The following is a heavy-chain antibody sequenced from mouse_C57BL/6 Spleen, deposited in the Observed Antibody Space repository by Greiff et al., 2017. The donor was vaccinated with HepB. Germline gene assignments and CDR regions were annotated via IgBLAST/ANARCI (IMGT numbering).Heavy chain of an antibody. Sequence: EVQLQQSGPGMVKPSQSLSLTCTVTGYSITSGYDWHWIRHFPGNNLEWMGYISYSGSTNYNPSLKSRISITHDTSKNHFFLKLNSVTTEDTATYYCARDGGLMRGYFDVWGTGTTVTVSS. D-gene: IGHD3-3*01. CDR3: ARDGGLMRGYFDV. CDR1: GYSITSGYD. J-gene: IGHJ1*03. CDR2: ISYSGST. V-gene: IGHV3-1*01.